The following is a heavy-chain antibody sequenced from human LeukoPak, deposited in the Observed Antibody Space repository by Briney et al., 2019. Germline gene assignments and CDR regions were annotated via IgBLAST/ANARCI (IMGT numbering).Heavy chain of an antibody. CDR1: GGSISSYY. Sequence: PSETLSLTCTVSGGSISSYYWSWIRQPPGKGLEWIGYIYYSGSTNYNPSLKSRVTISVDTSKNQFSLKLSSVTAADAAVYYCARSEYNWFDPWGQGTLVTVSS. J-gene: IGHJ5*02. CDR2: IYYSGST. D-gene: IGHD3-10*01. CDR3: ARSEYNWFDP. V-gene: IGHV4-59*08.